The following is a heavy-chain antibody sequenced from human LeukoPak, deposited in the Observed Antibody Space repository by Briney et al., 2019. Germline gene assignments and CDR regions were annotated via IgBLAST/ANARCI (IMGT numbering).Heavy chain of an antibody. D-gene: IGHD6-6*01. Sequence: GGSLRLSCAASGFTFSDYYMSWIRQAPGKGLEWVSYISSSSKTIHYVDSVKGRFTISRDNAKNSLYLQMNSLRAEDTAVYYCARDSQYSTSPYDYWGQGTLVTVSS. CDR2: ISSSSKTI. CDR1: GFTFSDYY. V-gene: IGHV3-11*01. CDR3: ARDSQYSTSPYDY. J-gene: IGHJ4*02.